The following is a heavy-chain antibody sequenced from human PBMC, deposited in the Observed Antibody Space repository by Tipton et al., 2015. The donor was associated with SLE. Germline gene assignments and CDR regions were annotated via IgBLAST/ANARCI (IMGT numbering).Heavy chain of an antibody. D-gene: IGHD1-26*01. J-gene: IGHJ4*02. Sequence: TLSLTCNVSGGSISSKNYYWGWIRQPPGKGLEWIGSIHYSGSTYDNPSFKSRVTISVDTSKNQFSLKLSSVTAADTAVYYCARSGSYSQFDYWGQGTLVTVSS. CDR1: GGSISSKNYY. CDR2: IHYSGST. V-gene: IGHV4-39*07. CDR3: ARSGSYSQFDY.